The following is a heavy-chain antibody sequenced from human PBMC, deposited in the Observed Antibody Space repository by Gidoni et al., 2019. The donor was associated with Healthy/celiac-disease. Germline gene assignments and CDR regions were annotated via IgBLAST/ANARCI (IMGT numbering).Heavy chain of an antibody. CDR3: ARKYCSGGSCYYYYYYYGMDV. Sequence: QVQLVQSGAEVKKPGASVKVSCKAAGDTFTSYDSKWVRQVTGKGLEWMGWMKPNSGNTCYAQKFHGRVTMTRNTSISTGYMELSSLRSEDTAVYYCARKYCSGGSCYYYYYYYGMDVWGQGTTVTVS. CDR1: GDTFTSYD. V-gene: IGHV1-8*01. D-gene: IGHD2-15*01. CDR2: MKPNSGNT. J-gene: IGHJ6*02.